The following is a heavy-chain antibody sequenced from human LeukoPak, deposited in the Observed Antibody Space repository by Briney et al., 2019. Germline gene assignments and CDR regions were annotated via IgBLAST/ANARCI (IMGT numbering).Heavy chain of an antibody. Sequence: GGSLRLSCAASGFTFSSYSMNWVRQAPGKGLEWVSSISSSSNYIYYADSMKGRFTISRDNAKNSLYLQMHSLRAEDTAVYYCAKDLGRFGVGDTLDFWGQGTLITVSS. CDR3: AKDLGRFGVGDTLDF. CDR1: GFTFSSYS. D-gene: IGHD1-26*01. CDR2: ISSSSNYI. V-gene: IGHV3-21*04. J-gene: IGHJ4*02.